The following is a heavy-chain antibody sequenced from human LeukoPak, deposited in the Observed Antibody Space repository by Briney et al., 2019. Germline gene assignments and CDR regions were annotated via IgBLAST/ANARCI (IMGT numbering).Heavy chain of an antibody. CDR2: IYTSGST. J-gene: IGHJ2*01. D-gene: IGHD2-15*01. V-gene: IGHV4-4*07. CDR3: ARDRFWLKPGIVVVVAATGYFDR. Sequence: SETLSLTSTGSGGSICSYYWSCIRQPAGKGLEWIGRIYTSGSTNYNPSLKSRVTMSVDTSKNQFSLKLSSVTAAATAVYYCARDRFWLKPGIVVVVAATGYFDRWGRGTLVTVSS. CDR1: GGSICSYY.